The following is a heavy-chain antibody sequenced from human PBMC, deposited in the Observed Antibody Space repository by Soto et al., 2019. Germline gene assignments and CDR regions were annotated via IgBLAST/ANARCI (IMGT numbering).Heavy chain of an antibody. J-gene: IGHJ4*02. CDR3: ARDTIFGVVIVYFDC. CDR2: IKQDGSEK. CDR1: GFTFSSYW. V-gene: IGHV3-7*05. D-gene: IGHD3-3*01. Sequence: EVQLVESGGGLVQPGGSLRLSCAASGFTFSSYWMSWVRQAPGKGLEWVANIKQDGSEKYYVDSVKGRFTISRDNAKNSLYLQMNSLRAEDTAVYYCARDTIFGVVIVYFDCWGQGTLVTVSS.